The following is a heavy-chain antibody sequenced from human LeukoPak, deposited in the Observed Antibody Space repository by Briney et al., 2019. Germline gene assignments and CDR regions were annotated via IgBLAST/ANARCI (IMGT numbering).Heavy chain of an antibody. J-gene: IGHJ4*02. D-gene: IGHD3-22*01. V-gene: IGHV3-23*01. CDR2: ISGSGVRT. CDR3: AKERESSGYFDY. CDR1: GFTFSTYA. Sequence: PGGSLRLSCAASGFTFSTYAMSWVRQAAGKGLEWVSAISGSGVRTYYADSVKGRFTISRDNSKKTLYLQMSSLRAEDTAVYYCAKERESSGYFDYWGQGALVTVSS.